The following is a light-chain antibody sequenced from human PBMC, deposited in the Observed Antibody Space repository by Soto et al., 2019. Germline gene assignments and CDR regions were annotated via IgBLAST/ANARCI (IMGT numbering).Light chain of an antibody. Sequence: QAVVTQPPSVSGAPGQRVTISCTGSSSNIGAGYDVHWYQQLPGTAPKLLIYGNINRPSGVPDRFSGSKSGTSASLAITGLQAEDEADYYCQSYGSSLNDWVFGGGTKVTVL. J-gene: IGLJ3*02. CDR2: GNI. CDR3: QSYGSSLNDWV. V-gene: IGLV1-40*01. CDR1: SSNIGAGYD.